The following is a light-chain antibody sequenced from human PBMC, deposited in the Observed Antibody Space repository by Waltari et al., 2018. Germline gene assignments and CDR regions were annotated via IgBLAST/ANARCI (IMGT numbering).Light chain of an antibody. CDR1: KSISSW. CDR2: DAS. J-gene: IGKJ2*01. CDR3: QQYNSYSYT. V-gene: IGKV1-5*01. Sequence: IQFTQHPSSLSASVGDRVTITCRASKSISSWLAWYQQKPGKAPKLLIYDASSLESGVPSRFSGSGSGTEFTLTISSLQPDDFATYYCQQYNSYSYTFGQGTKLEIK.